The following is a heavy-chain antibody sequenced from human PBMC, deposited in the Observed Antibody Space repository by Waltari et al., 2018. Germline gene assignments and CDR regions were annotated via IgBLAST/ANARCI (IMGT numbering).Heavy chain of an antibody. CDR1: GGSISSSTLF. CDR3: ATHPPSQLGVVLNWFDP. CDR2: IYDSGTT. Sequence: QLQLQESGPGLVKPSETLSLTCTVSGGSISSSTLFWGWTRPPLGKGLEWIGSIYDSGTTYYNPSLKSRVTISVDTSKNQFSLKVNSVTAADTAVYYCATHPPSQLGVVLNWFDPWGQGILVTVSS. D-gene: IGHD3-16*01. V-gene: IGHV4-39*01. J-gene: IGHJ5*02.